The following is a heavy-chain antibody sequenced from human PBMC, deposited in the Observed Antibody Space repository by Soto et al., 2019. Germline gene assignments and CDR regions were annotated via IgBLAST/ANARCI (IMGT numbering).Heavy chain of an antibody. CDR1: GYAFSIYC. CDR3: ARGYCTATICDPWFDP. Sequence: GESLKISCDGSGYAFSIYCIALVLQIPGKGLEWMGIIYPGDSDTRYSPSFQGQVTISVDKSITTAYLQWSSLKASDTATYYCARGYCTATICDPWFDPWGQGTLVTVSS. J-gene: IGHJ5*02. CDR2: IYPGDSDT. D-gene: IGHD2-8*02. V-gene: IGHV5-51*01.